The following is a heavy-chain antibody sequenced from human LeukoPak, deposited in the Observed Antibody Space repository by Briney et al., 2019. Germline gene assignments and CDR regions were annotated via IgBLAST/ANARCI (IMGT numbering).Heavy chain of an antibody. Sequence: GASVKVSCKASGDTFSNYAISWVRQAPGQGLEWVGRIIPSLGTPNYAQKFQGSVTITADRSTTTAYMELSSLRFEDTAVYYCARAGSSRFSVPYYFNYWGQGTPVTVSS. CDR3: ARAGSSRFSVPYYFNY. CDR1: GDTFSNYA. J-gene: IGHJ4*02. D-gene: IGHD6-13*01. CDR2: IIPSLGTP. V-gene: IGHV1-69*04.